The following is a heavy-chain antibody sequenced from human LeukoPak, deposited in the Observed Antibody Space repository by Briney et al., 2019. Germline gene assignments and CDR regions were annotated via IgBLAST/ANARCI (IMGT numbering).Heavy chain of an antibody. D-gene: IGHD6-13*01. CDR1: GGSFNGYY. J-gene: IGHJ6*03. CDR2: IYHSGST. Sequence: SETLSLTCAVYGGSFNGYYWNWIRQSPGKGLEWIGSIYHSGSTYYNPSLKSRVTISVDTSKNQFSLKLSSVTAADTAVYYCARVAAAGSYYYYYMDVWGKGTTVTVSS. V-gene: IGHV4-34*01. CDR3: ARVAAAGSYYYYYMDV.